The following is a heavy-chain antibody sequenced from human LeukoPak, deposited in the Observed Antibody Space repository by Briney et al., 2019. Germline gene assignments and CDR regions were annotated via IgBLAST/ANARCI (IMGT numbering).Heavy chain of an antibody. V-gene: IGHV1-2*02. CDR2: INLNSGGT. CDR1: GYSFIGYY. D-gene: IGHD6-13*01. J-gene: IGHJ4*02. Sequence: ASVTVSFKASGYSFIGYYMHWVRQAPGQGLEWMGWINLNSGGTKYAQKFQGRVTMTRDTSISTVYMELSRLRSDDTAVYYCARDSAAAGGLSFDYWGQGTLATVSS. CDR3: ARDSAAAGGLSFDY.